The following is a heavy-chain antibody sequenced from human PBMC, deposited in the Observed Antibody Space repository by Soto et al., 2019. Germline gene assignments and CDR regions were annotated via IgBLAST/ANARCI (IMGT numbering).Heavy chain of an antibody. CDR3: ARARGYYDILTGYSGQTENFDY. D-gene: IGHD3-9*01. J-gene: IGHJ4*02. Sequence: SETLSLTCTVSGVSISSGGYYWSWIRKHPGKGLEWIGYIYYSGSTYYNPSLKSRVTISVDTSKNQFSLKLSSVTAADTAVYYCARARGYYDILTGYSGQTENFDYWGQGTLVTVSS. CDR1: GVSISSGGYY. CDR2: IYYSGST. V-gene: IGHV4-31*03.